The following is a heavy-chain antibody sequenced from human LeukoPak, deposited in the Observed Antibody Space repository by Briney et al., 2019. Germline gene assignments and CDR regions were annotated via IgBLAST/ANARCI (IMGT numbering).Heavy chain of an antibody. Sequence: PGGSLRLSCAASGFAFSDYEMNWVRQAPGKGLEWVSKIGSSGRTIFYADSVKGRFSISRDNGKNSLYLQMNSLRVEDTAIYYCASRRDYWGQGTLVTVSS. CDR3: ASRRDY. J-gene: IGHJ4*02. V-gene: IGHV3-48*03. CDR2: IGSSGRTI. CDR1: GFAFSDYE.